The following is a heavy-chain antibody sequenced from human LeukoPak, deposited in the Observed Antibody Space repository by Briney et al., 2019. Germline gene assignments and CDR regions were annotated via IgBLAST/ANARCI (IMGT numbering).Heavy chain of an antibody. CDR2: IYYSGTT. V-gene: IGHV4-59*12. Sequence: KSSETLSLTCTVSGGSISSYYWSWIRQPPGKGLEWIGYIYYSGTTYYNPSLKSRVTISVDTSKNQFSLKLSSVTAADTAVYYCARVMIMGATQDAFDIWGQGTMVTVSS. J-gene: IGHJ3*02. CDR1: GGSISSYY. CDR3: ARVMIMGATQDAFDI. D-gene: IGHD1-26*01.